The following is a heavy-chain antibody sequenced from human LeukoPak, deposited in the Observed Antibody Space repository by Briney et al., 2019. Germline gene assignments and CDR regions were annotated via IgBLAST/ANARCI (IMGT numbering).Heavy chain of an antibody. J-gene: IGHJ1*01. V-gene: IGHV3-23*01. CDR1: GFTFTNYA. CDR2: VSGGGSTT. CDR3: ARDLDDYNGLPPFFQH. Sequence: GSLRLSCAASGFTFTNYAMTWVRQAPGKGLEWVSTVSGGGSTTYSADSVKGRLTISRDNSKNTLYLQMNSLRAEDTAVYYCARDLDDYNGLPPFFQHWGQGTLVIVSS. D-gene: IGHD5-24*01.